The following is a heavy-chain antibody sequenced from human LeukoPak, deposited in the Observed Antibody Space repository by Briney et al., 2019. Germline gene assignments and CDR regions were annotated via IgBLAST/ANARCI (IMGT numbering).Heavy chain of an antibody. CDR1: GGSISSYY. CDR3: ARMRWYYDFWSGYLDCFDV. V-gene: IGHV4-59*08. J-gene: IGHJ3*01. D-gene: IGHD3-3*01. CDR2: IYYSGST. Sequence: NPSETLSLTCTVSGGSISSYYWSWIRQPPGKGLEWIGYIYYSGSTNYNPSLKSRVTISVDTSKNQFFLKLTSVTAADTAVYYCARMRWYYDFWSGYLDCFDVSGQGTVVTVSS.